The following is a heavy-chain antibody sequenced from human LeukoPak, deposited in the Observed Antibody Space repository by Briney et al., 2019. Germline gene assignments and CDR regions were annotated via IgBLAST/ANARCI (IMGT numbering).Heavy chain of an antibody. CDR2: INWNGGST. Sequence: PGGSLRLSCAASGFTFDDYGMSWVRQAPGKGLEWVSGINWNGGSTGYADSVKGRFTISRDNAKNSLYLQMNSLRAEDTALYYCARGTSGWFIPTRFDYWGQGTLVTVSS. D-gene: IGHD6-19*01. CDR3: ARGTSGWFIPTRFDY. V-gene: IGHV3-20*04. CDR1: GFTFDDYG. J-gene: IGHJ4*02.